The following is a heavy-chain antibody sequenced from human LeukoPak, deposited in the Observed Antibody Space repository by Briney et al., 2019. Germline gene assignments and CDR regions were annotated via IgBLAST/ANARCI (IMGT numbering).Heavy chain of an antibody. Sequence: ASVTVSLTASGYTFSCYYMHWVRQSPGQGLEWMGWINPNSGDTNYAQKFQGRVTMTRDTSISTAYMELSRLTSDDTAVFYCARDKGNSGCDYWGQGTLVSVSS. CDR3: ARDKGNSGCDY. V-gene: IGHV1-2*02. J-gene: IGHJ4*02. CDR1: GYTFSCYY. D-gene: IGHD6-19*01. CDR2: INPNSGDT.